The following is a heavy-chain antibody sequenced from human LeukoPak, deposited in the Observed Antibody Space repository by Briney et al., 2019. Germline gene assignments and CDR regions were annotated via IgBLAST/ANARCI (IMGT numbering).Heavy chain of an antibody. V-gene: IGHV3-43*01. CDR2: ISWDGGST. CDR1: GFTFDDYT. Sequence: GGSLRLSCAASGFTFDDYTMHWVRQAPGKGLEWVSLISWDGGSTYYADSVKGRFTISRDNSKNSLYLQMNSLRTEDTALYYCAKDIRVTGTLGGFDYWGQGTLVTVSS. D-gene: IGHD1-7*01. CDR3: AKDIRVTGTLGGFDY. J-gene: IGHJ4*02.